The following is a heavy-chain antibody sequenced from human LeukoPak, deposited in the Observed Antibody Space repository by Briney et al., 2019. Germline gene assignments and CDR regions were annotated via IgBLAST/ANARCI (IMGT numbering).Heavy chain of an antibody. CDR1: GGSISSGGYY. D-gene: IGHD3-10*01. CDR2: IYYSGST. Sequence: KPSETLSLTCTVSGGSISSGGYYWSWIRQHPGKGLEWIGYIYYSGSTYYNPSLKSRVTISVDTSKNQFSLKLSSVTAADTAVYYCARAGGRLNWFDPWGQGTLVTVSS. V-gene: IGHV4-31*03. CDR3: ARAGGRLNWFDP. J-gene: IGHJ5*02.